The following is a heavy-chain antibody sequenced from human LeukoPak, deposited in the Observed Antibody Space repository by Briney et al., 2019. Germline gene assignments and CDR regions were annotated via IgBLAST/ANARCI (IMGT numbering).Heavy chain of an antibody. CDR1: GGSISSGDYY. Sequence: SETLSLTCTVSGGSISSGDYYWSWIRQPPGKGLEWIGYIYYSGSTYYNPSLKSRVTISVDTPKNQFSLKLSSVTAADTAVYYCARDRSRWFGESSGMDVWGQGTTVTVSS. J-gene: IGHJ6*02. CDR3: ARDRSRWFGESSGMDV. CDR2: IYYSGST. V-gene: IGHV4-30-4*01. D-gene: IGHD3-10*01.